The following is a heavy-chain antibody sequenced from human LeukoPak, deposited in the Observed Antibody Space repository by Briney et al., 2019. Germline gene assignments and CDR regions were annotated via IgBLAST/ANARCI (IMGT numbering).Heavy chain of an antibody. CDR2: ISSSGSTI. D-gene: IGHD4-23*01. CDR1: GFTFSSYE. V-gene: IGHV3-48*03. Sequence: GGSLRLSCAASGFTFSSYEMDWVRQAPGKGLEWVSYISSSGSTIYYADSVKGRFTISGDNAKNSLYLQMNSLRAEDTAVYYCASRYGGNAFGYWGQGTLVTVSS. CDR3: ASRYGGNAFGY. J-gene: IGHJ4*02.